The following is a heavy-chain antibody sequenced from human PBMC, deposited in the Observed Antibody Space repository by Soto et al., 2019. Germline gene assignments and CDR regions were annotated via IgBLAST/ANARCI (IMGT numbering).Heavy chain of an antibody. D-gene: IGHD6-13*01. V-gene: IGHV2-5*02. CDR2: IYWDGDD. Sequence: QITLKESGPTLVRPTQTLTLTCTFSGFSLSTSGVGVGWIRQPPGRALEWLALIYWDGDDRYSPSLRSRLTISKDTSKNQVVLTMTNMDHVDTATYYCASAWYGDQYYNAMGVWGHWTTVTVSS. CDR3: ASAWYGDQYYNAMGV. CDR1: GFSLSTSGVG. J-gene: IGHJ6*02.